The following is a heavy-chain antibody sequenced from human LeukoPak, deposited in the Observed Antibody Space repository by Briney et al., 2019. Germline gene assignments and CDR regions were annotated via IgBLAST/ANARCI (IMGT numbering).Heavy chain of an antibody. CDR2: ISWNSGSI. J-gene: IGHJ5*02. Sequence: GRSLRLSCAASGFTFDDYAMHWVRQAPGKGLEWVSGISWNSGSIGYADSVKGRFTISRDNAKNSLYLQMNSLRAEDTALYYCAKDIEFDPWGQGTLVTVSS. CDR3: AKDIEFDP. CDR1: GFTFDDYA. V-gene: IGHV3-9*01.